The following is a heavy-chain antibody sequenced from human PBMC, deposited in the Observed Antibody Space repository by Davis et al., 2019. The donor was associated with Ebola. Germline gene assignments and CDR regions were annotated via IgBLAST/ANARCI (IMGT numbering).Heavy chain of an antibody. Sequence: GESPKISCAASGFPFSSYGMHWVRQAPGKGLEWVSAISGSGGSTYYADSVKGRFTISRDNSKNTLYLQMNSLGAEDTAVYYCARSEPPDYWGQGTLVTVSS. D-gene: IGHD1-14*01. J-gene: IGHJ4*02. CDR2: ISGSGGST. V-gene: IGHV3-23*01. CDR1: GFPFSSYG. CDR3: ARSEPPDY.